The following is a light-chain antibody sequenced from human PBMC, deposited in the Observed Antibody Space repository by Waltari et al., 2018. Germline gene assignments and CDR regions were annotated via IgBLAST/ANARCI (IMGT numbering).Light chain of an antibody. V-gene: IGLV1-36*01. Sequence: QSVLPQPPSVSEAPRQRVTIPCSVSTSTIDNHALHLYQQLPGKAPKLLIYYDDLLPSGVSDRFSGSKSGTSASLAISGLQSEDEADYYCAAWDDSLNGVVFGGGTKLTVL. CDR1: TSTIDNHA. CDR3: AAWDDSLNGVV. J-gene: IGLJ2*01. CDR2: YDD.